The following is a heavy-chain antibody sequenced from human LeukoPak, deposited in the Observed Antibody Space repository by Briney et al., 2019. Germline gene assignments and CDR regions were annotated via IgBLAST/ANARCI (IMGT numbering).Heavy chain of an antibody. Sequence: SETLSLTCTVSGASISGYYWSWIRQPPGKGLEWIGYMYYSGNTNYNPSLKSRLTTSLDTSKNQFSLKLSSVTAADTAVYYCARGKYYFDYWGQGTLVTVSS. J-gene: IGHJ4*02. CDR2: MYYSGNT. CDR1: GASISGYY. V-gene: IGHV4-59*01. CDR3: ARGKYYFDY.